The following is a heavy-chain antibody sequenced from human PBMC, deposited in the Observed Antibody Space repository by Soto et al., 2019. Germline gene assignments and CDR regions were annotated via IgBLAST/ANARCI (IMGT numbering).Heavy chain of an antibody. V-gene: IGHV3-48*01. CDR1: GFTFSSYS. CDR2: ISSSSSTI. J-gene: IGHJ5*02. Sequence: GGSLRLSCAASGFTFSSYSMNWVRQAPGKGLEWVSYISSSSSTIYYADSVKGRFTISRDNAKNSLYLQMNSLRAEDTAVYYCASSLLWFGGRAFDPWGQGTLVTVSS. D-gene: IGHD3-10*01. CDR3: ASSLLWFGGRAFDP.